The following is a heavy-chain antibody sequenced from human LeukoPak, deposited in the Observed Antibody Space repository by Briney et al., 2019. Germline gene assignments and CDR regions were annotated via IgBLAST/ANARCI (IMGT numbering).Heavy chain of an antibody. V-gene: IGHV3-48*01. CDR2: ISSSSSTI. Sequence: PGGSLRLSCAASGFTFSSYSMSWVRQAPGKGLEWVSYISSSSSTIYYADSVKGRFTISRDISKNTLYLQMNSLRAEDTAVYYCAKRLGYYDSSEGYFDYWGQGTLVTVSS. CDR1: GFTFSSYS. CDR3: AKRLGYYDSSEGYFDY. D-gene: IGHD3-22*01. J-gene: IGHJ4*02.